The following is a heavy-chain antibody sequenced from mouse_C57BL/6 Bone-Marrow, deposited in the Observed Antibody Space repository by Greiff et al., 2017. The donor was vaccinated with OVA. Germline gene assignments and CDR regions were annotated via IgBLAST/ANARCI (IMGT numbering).Heavy chain of an antibody. CDR2: ISPNYGTT. V-gene: IGHV1-39*01. J-gene: IGHJ4*01. CDR3: ARGPGMDY. Sequence: VQLQQSGPDLVKPGASVKLSCKASGYSFTDYNMNWVSQSNGKSLEWIGVISPNYGTTSYNQKFKGKVTLTVDQSSSTAYMQLNGLTSEDCAVYYCARGPGMDYWGQGTSVTVSS. CDR1: GYSFTDYN.